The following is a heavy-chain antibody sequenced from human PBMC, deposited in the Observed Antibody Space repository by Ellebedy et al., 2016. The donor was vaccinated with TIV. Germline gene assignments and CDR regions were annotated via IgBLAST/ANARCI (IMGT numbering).Heavy chain of an antibody. V-gene: IGHV3-30*04. CDR3: AREYCSGVSCYFDY. D-gene: IGHD2-15*01. CDR1: GLTFSTYA. J-gene: IGHJ4*02. Sequence: GGSLRLSCAASGLTFSTYAMHWVRQAPGKGLEWVAVTSYDGSKKYYADSVQGRFTISRDNSKNTLYLQMNSLRAEDTAVYYCAREYCSGVSCYFDYWGQGTLVTVSS. CDR2: TSYDGSKK.